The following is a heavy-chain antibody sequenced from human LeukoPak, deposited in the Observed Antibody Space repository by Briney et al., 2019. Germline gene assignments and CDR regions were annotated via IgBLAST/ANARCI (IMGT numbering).Heavy chain of an antibody. D-gene: IGHD1-26*01. CDR1: GFTFDAYA. V-gene: IGHV3-43*02. Sequence: GRSLRLSCEAPGFTFDAYAMHWVRQAPGKGLEWVSLINKDGSATYYADSVKGRFTISRDNSKNSLYLQMNSLRSEDTALYYCATWAFYHSLDVWGQGTTVTVSS. J-gene: IGHJ6*02. CDR2: INKDGSAT. CDR3: ATWAFYHSLDV.